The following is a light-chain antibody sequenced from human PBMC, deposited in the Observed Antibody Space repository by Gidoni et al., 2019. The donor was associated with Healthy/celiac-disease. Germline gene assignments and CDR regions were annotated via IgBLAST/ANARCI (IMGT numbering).Light chain of an antibody. CDR3: SSYTSSSTYVV. CDR1: SSDVGGYNY. J-gene: IGLJ2*01. Sequence: QSALTQPASVSGSPGQSITISCTGTSSDVGGYNYVSWYQQHPGKAHKLIIYEVSNRPSGVSNRFSGSKSGNTASLTISGLQAEDEADYYCSSYTSSSTYVVFGGGTKLTVL. CDR2: EVS. V-gene: IGLV2-14*01.